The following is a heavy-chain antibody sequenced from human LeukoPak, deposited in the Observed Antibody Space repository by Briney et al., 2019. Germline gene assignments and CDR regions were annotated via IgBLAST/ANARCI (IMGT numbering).Heavy chain of an antibody. J-gene: IGHJ6*02. V-gene: IGHV3-11*04. CDR3: ARERPYGDYGMYTTYGMDV. Sequence: AGGSLRLSCVASGFTFSDYYMSWIRQAPGKGLEWVSYISSSGSTIYYADSVKGRFTISRDNAKNSLYLQMNSLRAEDTAVYYCARERPYGDYGMYTTYGMDVWGQGTTVTVSS. CDR2: ISSSGSTI. D-gene: IGHD4-17*01. CDR1: GFTFSDYY.